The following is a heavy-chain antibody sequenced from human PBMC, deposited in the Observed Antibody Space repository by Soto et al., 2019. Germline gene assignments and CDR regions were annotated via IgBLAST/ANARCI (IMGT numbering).Heavy chain of an antibody. D-gene: IGHD3-3*01. CDR2: ISAYNGNT. Sequence: SVKVSCKGSGHTFTSDGISWVRQAPGHGREWMGWISAYNGNTNYAQKLQGRVTMTTDTSTSTAYMELRSLRSDDTAVYYCARDSPRITIFGVVKVSAPDYWGQGTLVTVSS. V-gene: IGHV1-18*04. CDR3: ARDSPRITIFGVVKVSAPDY. CDR1: GHTFTSDG. J-gene: IGHJ4*02.